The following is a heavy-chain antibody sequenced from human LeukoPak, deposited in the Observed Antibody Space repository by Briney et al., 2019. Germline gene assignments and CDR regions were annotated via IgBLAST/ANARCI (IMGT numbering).Heavy chain of an antibody. Sequence: SETLSLTCTVSGGSISSSSYYWGWIRQPPGKGLEWIGSIYYSGSTYYNPSLESRVTISVDTSKNQFSLKLSSVTAADTAVYYCARLGLRVGASNWFDPWGQGTLVTVSS. V-gene: IGHV4-39*01. CDR2: IYYSGST. D-gene: IGHD1-26*01. J-gene: IGHJ5*02. CDR1: GGSISSSSYY. CDR3: ARLGLRVGASNWFDP.